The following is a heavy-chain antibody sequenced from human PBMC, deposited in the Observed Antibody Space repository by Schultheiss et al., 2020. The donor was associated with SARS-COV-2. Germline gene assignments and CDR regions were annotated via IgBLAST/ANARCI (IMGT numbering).Heavy chain of an antibody. Sequence: ASVKVSCKASGGTFSSYAISWVRQAPGQGLEWMGWINPNSGGTNYAQKLQGRVTMTTDTSTSTAYMELRSLRSDDTAVYYCARVGSYSSSWYGGGNWFDPWGQGTLVTVSS. CDR3: ARVGSYSSSWYGGGNWFDP. J-gene: IGHJ5*02. CDR2: INPNSGGT. D-gene: IGHD6-13*01. V-gene: IGHV1-18*01. CDR1: GGTFSSYA.